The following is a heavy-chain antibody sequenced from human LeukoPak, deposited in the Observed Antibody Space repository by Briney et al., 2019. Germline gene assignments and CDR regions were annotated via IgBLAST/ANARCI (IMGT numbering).Heavy chain of an antibody. CDR1: GGSISSYY. CDR2: IYYSGST. J-gene: IGHJ4*02. V-gene: IGHV4-59*01. D-gene: IGHD3-22*01. CDR3: ARRAHYYDSSGYPY. Sequence: SETLSLTCTVSGGSISSYYWSWIRQPPGKGLEWIGYIYYSGSTNYNPSLKGRVTISVDTSKNQFSLKLSSVTAADTAVYYCARRAHYYDSSGYPYWGQGTLVTVSS.